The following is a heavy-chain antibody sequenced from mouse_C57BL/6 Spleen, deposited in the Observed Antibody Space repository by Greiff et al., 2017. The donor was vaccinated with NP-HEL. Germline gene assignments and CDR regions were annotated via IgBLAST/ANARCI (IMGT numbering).Heavy chain of an antibody. CDR1: GYTFTSYD. CDR2: IYPRDGST. V-gene: IGHV1-85*01. CDR3: ARPGYYYGSSSWYFDV. D-gene: IGHD1-1*01. Sequence: QVQLQQSGPELVKPGASVKLSCKASGYTFTSYDINWVKQRPGQGLEWIGWIYPRDGSTKYNEKFKGKATLTVDTSSSTAYMELHSLSSEDSAVYFCARPGYYYGSSSWYFDVWGTGTTVTVSS. J-gene: IGHJ1*03.